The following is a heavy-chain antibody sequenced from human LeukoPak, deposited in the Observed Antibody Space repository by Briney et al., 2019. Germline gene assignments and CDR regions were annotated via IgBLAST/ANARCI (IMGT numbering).Heavy chain of an antibody. Sequence: GGSLRLSCEASGFIFDDYGMSWVRQIPGKGLEWVSGISWNSGSIGYADSVKGRFTISRDNAKNSLYLQMNSLRAEDTALYYCAKGPDGNIPYWYFDLWGRGTLVTVSS. CDR2: ISWNSGSI. J-gene: IGHJ2*01. V-gene: IGHV3-9*01. CDR1: GFIFDDYG. D-gene: IGHD1-1*01. CDR3: AKGPDGNIPYWYFDL.